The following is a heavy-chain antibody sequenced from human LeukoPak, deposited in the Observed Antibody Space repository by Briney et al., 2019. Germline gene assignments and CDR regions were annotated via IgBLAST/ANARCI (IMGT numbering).Heavy chain of an antibody. CDR2: IIPIFGTA. J-gene: IGHJ4*02. CDR1: GGTFSSYA. D-gene: IGHD5-12*01. Sequence: ASVKVSCKASGGTFSSYAISWVRQAPGQGLEWMGGIIPIFGTANYAQKSQGRVTITADESTSTAYMELSSLRSEDTAVYYCAREGIVATDLHDYWGQGTLVTVSS. V-gene: IGHV1-69*13. CDR3: AREGIVATDLHDY.